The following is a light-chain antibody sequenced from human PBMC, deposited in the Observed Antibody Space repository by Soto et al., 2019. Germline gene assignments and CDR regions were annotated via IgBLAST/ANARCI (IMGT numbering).Light chain of an antibody. J-gene: IGLJ2*01. Sequence: QSVLTQPASVSGSPGQSITISCTGTSSDVGGYNFVSWYQQHTGKAPKLMIYDVNNRPSWVSNRFSGSKSGNTASLTISGLQAEDEADDYCSSYTSHTSTSLVGGGTKLTVL. CDR2: DVN. CDR1: SSDVGGYNF. CDR3: SSYTSHTSTSL. V-gene: IGLV2-14*03.